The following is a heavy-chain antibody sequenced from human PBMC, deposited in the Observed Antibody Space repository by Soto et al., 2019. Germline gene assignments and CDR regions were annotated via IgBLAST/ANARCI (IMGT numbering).Heavy chain of an antibody. Sequence: SETLSLTCAVSGGSISSGGCSWIWMRQAPGKGREGIVYIYHSGSTYYNPSLKIRVTISVDRSKNQFSLKLSSVAAADTAVYYCARGRRGGYNHGYFDYWGQGTLVTVSS. V-gene: IGHV4-30-2*01. J-gene: IGHJ4*02. CDR1: GGSISSGGCS. D-gene: IGHD5-12*01. CDR2: IYHSGST. CDR3: ARGRRGGYNHGYFDY.